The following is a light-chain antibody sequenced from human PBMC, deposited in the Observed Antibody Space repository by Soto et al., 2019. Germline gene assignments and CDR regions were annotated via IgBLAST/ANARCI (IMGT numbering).Light chain of an antibody. CDR1: SSDGGGYNY. V-gene: IGLV2-14*01. CDR2: DVS. J-gene: IGLJ2*01. Sequence: QSALTQPASVSGSPGQSITISCTGTSSDGGGYNYVSWYQQHPGKAHKLMIYDVSNRPSGVSNRFSGSKSGNTASLTISGLQAEDAADYYCSSYTSSSTLVFGGGTKLTVL. CDR3: SSYTSSSTLV.